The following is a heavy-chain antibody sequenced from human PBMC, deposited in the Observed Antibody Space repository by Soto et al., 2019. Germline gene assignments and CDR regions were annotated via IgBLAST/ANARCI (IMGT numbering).Heavy chain of an antibody. CDR2: IYYSGST. Sequence: SETLSLTCTVSGGSISSGGYYWSWIRQHPGKGLEWIGYIYYSGSTYYNPSLKSRVTISVDTSKNQFSLKLSSVTAADTAVYYCEAHGDYGDFDYWGQGNLVTVSS. D-gene: IGHD4-17*01. V-gene: IGHV4-31*03. CDR1: GGSISSGGYY. J-gene: IGHJ4*02. CDR3: EAHGDYGDFDY.